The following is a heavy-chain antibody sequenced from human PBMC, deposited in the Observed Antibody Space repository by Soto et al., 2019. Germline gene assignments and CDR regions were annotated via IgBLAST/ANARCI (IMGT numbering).Heavy chain of an antibody. V-gene: IGHV1-18*01. CDR3: ARGFLEWLSPSFDY. Sequence: QVQLVQSGAEVKKPGASVKVSCKASGYTFTSYGISWVRQAPGQGPEWMGWISAYNGNTNYAQKLQGRVTMTTDTTTSTAYKALRSLRSDDTAVYYYARGFLEWLSPSFDYWGQGTLVTVSS. D-gene: IGHD3-3*01. J-gene: IGHJ4*02. CDR2: ISAYNGNT. CDR1: GYTFTSYG.